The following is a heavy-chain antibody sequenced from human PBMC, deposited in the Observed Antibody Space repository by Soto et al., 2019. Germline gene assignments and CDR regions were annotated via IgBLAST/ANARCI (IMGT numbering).Heavy chain of an antibody. V-gene: IGHV3-30-3*01. D-gene: IGHD6-13*01. CDR3: ARDRGPGIAEEGGLGWFDP. CDR2: ISYDGSNK. CDR1: GFTFSSYA. Sequence: GGSLRLSCAASGFTFSSYAMHWVRQAPGKGLEWVAVISYDGSNKYYADSVKGRFTISRDNSKNTLYLQMNSLRAEDTAVYYCARDRGPGIAEEGGLGWFDPWGQGTLVTVSS. J-gene: IGHJ5*02.